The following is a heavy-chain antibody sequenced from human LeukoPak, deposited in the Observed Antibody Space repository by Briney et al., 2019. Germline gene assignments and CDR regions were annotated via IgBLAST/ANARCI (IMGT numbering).Heavy chain of an antibody. J-gene: IGHJ3*02. D-gene: IGHD2-2*01. CDR1: GGSISSGSYY. CDR3: ARVRRRYCSSTSCRDAFDI. Sequence: LETLSLTCTVSGGSISSGSYYWSWIRQPAGKGLEWIGYIYYSGSTNYNPSLKSRVTISVDTSKNQFSLKLSSVTAADTAVYYCARVRRRYCSSTSCRDAFDIWGQGTMVTVSS. CDR2: IYYSGST. V-gene: IGHV4-61*10.